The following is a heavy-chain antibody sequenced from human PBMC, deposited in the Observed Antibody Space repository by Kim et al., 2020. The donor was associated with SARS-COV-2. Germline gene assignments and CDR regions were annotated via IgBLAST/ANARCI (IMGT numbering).Heavy chain of an antibody. CDR3: ATSITRVGYGMDV. J-gene: IGHJ6*02. CDR1: GYTFTGYY. CDR2: IDPNSGGT. D-gene: IGHD1-20*01. V-gene: IGHV1-2*06. Sequence: ASVKVSCKASGYTFTGYYLHWMRQAPGQGLEWMGRIDPNSGGTNYPQRFQGRVTMTRDTSISTAYMELSRVTSDDTAVYYCATSITRVGYGMDVWGQGTTVTVSS.